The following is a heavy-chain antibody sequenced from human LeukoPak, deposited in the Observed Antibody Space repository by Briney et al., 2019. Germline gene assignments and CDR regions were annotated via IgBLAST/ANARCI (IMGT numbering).Heavy chain of an antibody. D-gene: IGHD6-6*01. CDR2: IYSGGST. CDR3: AREGAYSSSLLY. Sequence: GGSLRLSCAASGFTFSNYVITWVRQAPGKGLEWVSVIYSGGSTYYADSVKGRFTISRDNSKNTLYLQMNSLRAEDTAVYYCAREGAYSSSLLYWGQGTLVTVSS. V-gene: IGHV3-53*01. J-gene: IGHJ4*02. CDR1: GFTFSNYV.